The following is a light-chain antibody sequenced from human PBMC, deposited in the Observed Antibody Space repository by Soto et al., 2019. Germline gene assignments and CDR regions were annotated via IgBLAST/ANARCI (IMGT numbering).Light chain of an antibody. CDR3: QQYNNWPYT. Sequence: EILMTQSPATMSVSPGERATLSCRASQPIASNVAWYQQRPGQPPRLLIFGASTRASDVPDGFTGSGSGTQFTLTIASLHSEDFAVYFCQQYNNWPYTFGQGTKVDTK. CDR1: QPIASN. V-gene: IGKV3-15*01. J-gene: IGKJ2*01. CDR2: GAS.